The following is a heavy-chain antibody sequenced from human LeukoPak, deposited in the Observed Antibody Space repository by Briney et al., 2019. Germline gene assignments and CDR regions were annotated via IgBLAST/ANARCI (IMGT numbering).Heavy chain of an antibody. CDR2: INPNSGGT. V-gene: IGHV1-2*02. Sequence: GASVKVSCKASGCTFTGYCMHWVRQAPGQGLEWMGWINPNSGGTNYAQKFQGRVTMTRDTSISTAYMELSRLRSDDTAVYYCARGCITMVRGVIWSLCYWGQGTLVTVSS. D-gene: IGHD3-10*01. CDR1: GCTFTGYC. J-gene: IGHJ4*02. CDR3: ARGCITMVRGVIWSLCY.